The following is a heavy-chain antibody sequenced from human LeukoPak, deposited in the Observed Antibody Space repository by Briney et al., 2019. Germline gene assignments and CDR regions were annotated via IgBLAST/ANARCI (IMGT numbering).Heavy chain of an antibody. CDR3: ATPLTSKWSSSWYSGHFDY. Sequence: PGEFLRLSCVASGFSFSDYAMHWVRQAPGKGLEWVAVISADGRDKYYIDSVRGRFTISRDNSKTTVFLQMNSLEVEDTAVYYCATPLTSKWSSSWYSGHFDYWGQGTLVTVSS. V-gene: IGHV3-30*04. D-gene: IGHD6-13*01. J-gene: IGHJ4*02. CDR2: ISADGRDK. CDR1: GFSFSDYA.